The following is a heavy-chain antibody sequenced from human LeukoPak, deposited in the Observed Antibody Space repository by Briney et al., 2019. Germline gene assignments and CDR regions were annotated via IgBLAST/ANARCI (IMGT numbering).Heavy chain of an antibody. D-gene: IGHD3-10*01. CDR2: IYYSGST. CDR3: ARAITSPYFDY. V-gene: IGHV4-31*03. CDR1: GGSISSGGYY. J-gene: IGHJ4*02. Sequence: MPSETLSLTCTVSGGSISSGGYYWSWIRQHPGKGLEWIGYIYYSGSTYYNPSLKSRVTISVDTSKNQFSLKLSSVTAADTAVYYCARAITSPYFDYWGQGTLVTVSS.